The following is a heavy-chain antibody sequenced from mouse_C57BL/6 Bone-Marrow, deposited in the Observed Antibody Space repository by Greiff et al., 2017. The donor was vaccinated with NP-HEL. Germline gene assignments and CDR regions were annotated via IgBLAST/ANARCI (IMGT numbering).Heavy chain of an antibody. CDR1: GYTFTSYG. CDR3: ARSGWLQSYYYAMDY. CDR2: IYPRSGNT. D-gene: IGHD2-3*01. V-gene: IGHV1-81*01. J-gene: IGHJ4*01. Sequence: VQLQESGAELARPGASVKLSCKASGYTFTSYGISWVKQRTGQGLEWIGEIYPRSGNTYYNEKFKGKATLTADKSSSTAYMELRSLTSEDSAVYFCARSGWLQSYYYAMDYWGQGTSVTVSS.